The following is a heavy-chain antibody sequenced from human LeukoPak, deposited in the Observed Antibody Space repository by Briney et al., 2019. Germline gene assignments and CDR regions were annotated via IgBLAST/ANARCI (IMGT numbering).Heavy chain of an antibody. CDR2: IWYDGSNK. Sequence: PGGSLRLSCAASGFTFSNYGMHWVRQAPGKGLEWVAVIWYDGSNKYYADSVKGRFTISRDNSKNTLYLQMNSLRAGDTAVYYCAKDGDSTGTIDYWGQGTLVTVSS. V-gene: IGHV3-33*06. CDR1: GFTFSNYG. D-gene: IGHD1-7*01. CDR3: AKDGDSTGTIDY. J-gene: IGHJ4*02.